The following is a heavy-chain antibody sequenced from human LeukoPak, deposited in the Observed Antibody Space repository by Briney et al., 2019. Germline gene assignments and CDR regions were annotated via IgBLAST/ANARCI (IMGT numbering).Heavy chain of an antibody. J-gene: IGHJ5*02. CDR2: IWYDGSNK. D-gene: IGHD2-2*01. CDR1: GFTFSSYG. V-gene: IGHV3-33*01. CDR3: ARDSFCSSTSCYPDFDP. Sequence: GSLRLSCAASGFTFSSYGMHWVRQAPGKGLEWVAVIWYDGSNKYYADSVKGRFTISRDNSKNTLYLQMNSLRAEDTAVYYCARDSFCSSTSCYPDFDPWGQGTLVTVSS.